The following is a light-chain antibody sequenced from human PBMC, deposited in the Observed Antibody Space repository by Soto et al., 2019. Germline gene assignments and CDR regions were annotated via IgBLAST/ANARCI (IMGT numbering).Light chain of an antibody. V-gene: IGKV3D-20*02. J-gene: IGKJ5*01. Sequence: EISFTQSPGTLSLSPGERGTLSCRASQSVSSSYLAWYQQKAGQAPRLIIYAASRRANGIPDRFSGSGSGTDFTLTISSLEPEDFAVYYCQQYNNWHPITFGQGTRLEIK. CDR2: AAS. CDR3: QQYNNWHPIT. CDR1: QSVSSSY.